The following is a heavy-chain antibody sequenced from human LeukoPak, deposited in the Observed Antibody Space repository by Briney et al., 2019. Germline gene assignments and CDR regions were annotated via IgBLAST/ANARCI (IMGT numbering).Heavy chain of an antibody. D-gene: IGHD6-19*01. CDR2: IGSSSSTI. V-gene: IGHV3-48*01. CDR3: ARVSGIAVARFDP. Sequence: GGSLRLSCVASGFAISFYNMNWVRQAPGKGLEWLSYIGSSSSTIYYADSVKGRFTISRDNAMKSLYLHMNILRGDDTAVYYCARVSGIAVARFDPWGQGTLVTVSS. CDR1: GFAISFYN. J-gene: IGHJ5*02.